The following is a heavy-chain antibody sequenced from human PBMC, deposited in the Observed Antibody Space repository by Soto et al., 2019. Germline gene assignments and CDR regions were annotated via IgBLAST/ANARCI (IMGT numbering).Heavy chain of an antibody. J-gene: IGHJ4*02. D-gene: IGHD3-9*01. CDR3: ARAVRGGYFLDY. Sequence: SETLSLTCTVSGGSISSYYWSWIRQPPGKGLEWIGYIYYSGSTNYNPSLKSRVTLSVDTSKNQFSLKLSSVTAADTAVYYCARAVRGGYFLDYWGQGTLVTSPQ. CDR2: IYYSGST. V-gene: IGHV4-59*01. CDR1: GGSISSYY.